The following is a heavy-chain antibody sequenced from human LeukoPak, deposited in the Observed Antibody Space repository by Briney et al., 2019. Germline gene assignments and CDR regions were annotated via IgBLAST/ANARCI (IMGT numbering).Heavy chain of an antibody. V-gene: IGHV3-7*01. CDR1: GFTFSSYW. D-gene: IGHD3-22*01. CDR2: IKQDGSEK. Sequence: GGSLRLSCAASGFTFSSYWMSWVRQAPGKGLEWVANIKQDGSEKYYVDSVKGRFTISRDNAKSSLYLQMNSLRAEDTAVYYCARDRNYYDSSGYRNWFDPWGQGTLVTVSS. J-gene: IGHJ5*02. CDR3: ARDRNYYDSSGYRNWFDP.